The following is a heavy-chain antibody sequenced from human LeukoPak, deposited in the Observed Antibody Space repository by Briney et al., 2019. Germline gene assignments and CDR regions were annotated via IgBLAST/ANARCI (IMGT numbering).Heavy chain of an antibody. J-gene: IGHJ5*02. CDR2: IIPIFGIA. Sequence: SVKVSCKASGGTFSSYAIGLVRQAPGQGLGWMGRIIPIFGIANYAQKFQGRVTITADKSTSTAYIELSSLRSEDTPVYYCARYKIEFDWLAAFDPWGQGTLVTVSS. D-gene: IGHD3-9*01. CDR1: GGTFSSYA. V-gene: IGHV1-69*04. CDR3: ARYKIEFDWLAAFDP.